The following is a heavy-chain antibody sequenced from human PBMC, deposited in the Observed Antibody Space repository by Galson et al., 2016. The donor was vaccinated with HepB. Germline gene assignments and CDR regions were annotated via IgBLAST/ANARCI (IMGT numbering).Heavy chain of an antibody. CDR2: ISSSANNI. V-gene: IGHV3-11*01. Sequence: SLRLSCAASGFTFRDYYMSWIRQAPGKGLEWVSYISSSANNIKYADSVEGRFTVSRVNADNSLYLQMDNLRADDTAVYYCARQGSGSYRFDYWGQGTLVTVSS. CDR1: GFTFRDYY. D-gene: IGHD1-26*01. J-gene: IGHJ4*02. CDR3: ARQGSGSYRFDY.